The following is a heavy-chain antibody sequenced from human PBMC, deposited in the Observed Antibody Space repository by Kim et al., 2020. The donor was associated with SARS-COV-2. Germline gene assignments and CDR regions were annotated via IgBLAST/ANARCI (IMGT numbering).Heavy chain of an antibody. CDR3: ARDPLGSSGWSVALDN. J-gene: IGHJ4*02. D-gene: IGHD6-19*01. Sequence: GGSLRLSCAASGFTFSNHGMHWVRQAPGKGLEWVAVIWNDGSNKYYADSVKGRFTISRDNSKNTVYLQMNSLRDEDTAIYYCARDPLGSSGWSVALDNWGQGTLVTVSS. CDR1: GFTFSNHG. CDR2: IWNDGSNK. V-gene: IGHV3-33*01.